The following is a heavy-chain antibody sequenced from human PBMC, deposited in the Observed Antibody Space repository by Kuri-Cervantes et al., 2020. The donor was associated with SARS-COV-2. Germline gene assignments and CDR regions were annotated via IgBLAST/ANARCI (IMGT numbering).Heavy chain of an antibody. CDR3: ARSPKGGGYYNRRFDY. D-gene: IGHD3-3*01. Sequence: GESLKISCAASGFTFSDYDMFWVRQTPGGGLEWVSYISSSSRTIYYAGSVKGRFTISRDNAKNTLYLQMNSLRAEDTAVYYCARSPKGGGYYNRRFDYWGQGTLVTVSS. J-gene: IGHJ4*02. CDR1: GFTFSDYD. CDR2: ISSSSRTI. V-gene: IGHV3-48*01.